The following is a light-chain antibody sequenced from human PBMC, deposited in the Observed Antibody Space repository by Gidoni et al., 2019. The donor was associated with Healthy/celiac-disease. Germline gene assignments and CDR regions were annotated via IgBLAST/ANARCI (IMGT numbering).Light chain of an antibody. CDR3: QQSYSTPRMYT. Sequence: QMTQTQSSLSASVGERVTITCRASQSISSYLNWYQQKPGKAPNLLIYAASSLQSGVPSRFSGSGSGTDFTLTISSLQPEDFATDVCQQSYSTPRMYTFGQGTKLEIK. V-gene: IGKV1-39*01. CDR2: AAS. J-gene: IGKJ2*01. CDR1: QSISSY.